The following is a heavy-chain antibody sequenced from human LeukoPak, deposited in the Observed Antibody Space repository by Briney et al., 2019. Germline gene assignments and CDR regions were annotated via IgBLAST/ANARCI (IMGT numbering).Heavy chain of an antibody. Sequence: SETLSLTCTVSGGSIRSYYWSWIRQPPGKGLEWIGYIYDSGSTNYNPSLKSRVTISVDTSKNQLSLKLSSVTAADTAVYYCARDRSESFSYYFDYWGQGTLVTVSS. CDR2: IYDSGST. CDR3: ARDRSESFSYYFDY. D-gene: IGHD1-26*01. J-gene: IGHJ4*02. V-gene: IGHV4-59*01. CDR1: GGSIRSYY.